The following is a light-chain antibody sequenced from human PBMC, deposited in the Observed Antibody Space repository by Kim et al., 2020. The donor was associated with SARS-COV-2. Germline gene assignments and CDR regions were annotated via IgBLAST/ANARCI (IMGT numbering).Light chain of an antibody. CDR2: TAS. Sequence: SASVGDRVTITCRASQVINNYLAWFQQEPGKAPKSLIYTASTLQSGVPSRFSGSASGTNFTLTISNLQAEDFATYFCQQYDSFPPTFGQGTKLEI. CDR3: QQYDSFPPT. CDR1: QVINNY. V-gene: IGKV1-16*01. J-gene: IGKJ2*01.